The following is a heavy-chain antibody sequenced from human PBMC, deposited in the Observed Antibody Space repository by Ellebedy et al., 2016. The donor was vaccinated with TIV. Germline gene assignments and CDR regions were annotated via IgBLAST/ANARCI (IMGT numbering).Heavy chain of an antibody. CDR3: AKERVYGDYGGFDY. J-gene: IGHJ4*02. V-gene: IGHV3-23*01. D-gene: IGHD4-17*01. CDR1: GFTFSSYA. CDR2: ISGSGDST. Sequence: GESLKISCAASGFTFSSYAMSWVRQAPGRGLEWVSTISGSGDSTYHADSVKGRFTISRDNSKNTLYLQMNSLTAEDTAVYYCAKERVYGDYGGFDYWGQGTLVTVSS.